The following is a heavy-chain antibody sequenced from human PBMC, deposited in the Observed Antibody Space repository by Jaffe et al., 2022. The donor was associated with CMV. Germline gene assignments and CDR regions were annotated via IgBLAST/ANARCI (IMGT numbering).Heavy chain of an antibody. CDR1: GGSISSSSYY. J-gene: IGHJ4*02. CDR2: IYYSGST. V-gene: IGHV4-39*01. CDR3: ARLVRDGYKSHDY. Sequence: QLQLQESGPGLVKPSETLSLTCTVSGGSISSSSYYWGWIRQPPGKGLEWIGSIYYSGSTYYNPSLKSRVTISVDTSKNQFSLKLSSVTAADTAVYYCARLVRDGYKSHDYWGQGTLVTVSS. D-gene: IGHD5-12*01.